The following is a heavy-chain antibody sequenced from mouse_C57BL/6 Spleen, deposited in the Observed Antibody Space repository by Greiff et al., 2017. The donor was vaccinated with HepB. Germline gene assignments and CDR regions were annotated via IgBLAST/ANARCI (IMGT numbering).Heavy chain of an antibody. CDR1: GFTFSSYA. D-gene: IGHD2-4*01. CDR3: ARDRSFYYDYDY. Sequence: EVQLQESGGGLVKPGGSLKLSCAASGFTFSSYAMSWVRQTPEKRLEWVATISDGGSYTYYPDNVKGRFTISRDNAKNNLYLQMSHLKSEDTAMYYCARDRSFYYDYDYWGQGTTLTVSS. V-gene: IGHV5-4*01. CDR2: ISDGGSYT. J-gene: IGHJ2*01.